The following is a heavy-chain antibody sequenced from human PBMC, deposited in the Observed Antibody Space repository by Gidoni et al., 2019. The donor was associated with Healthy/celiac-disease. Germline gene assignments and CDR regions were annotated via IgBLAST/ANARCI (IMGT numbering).Heavy chain of an antibody. Sequence: EVQLVESGGGLVQPGRSLRLSCAASGFTFDDYAMHWVRQAPGKGLEWVSGISWNSGSIGYADSVKGRFTISRDNAKNSLYLQMNSLRAEDTALYYCAKASTIFGVHFPNWGQGTLVTVSS. V-gene: IGHV3-9*01. J-gene: IGHJ4*02. CDR1: GFTFDDYA. CDR3: AKASTIFGVHFPN. CDR2: ISWNSGSI. D-gene: IGHD3-3*01.